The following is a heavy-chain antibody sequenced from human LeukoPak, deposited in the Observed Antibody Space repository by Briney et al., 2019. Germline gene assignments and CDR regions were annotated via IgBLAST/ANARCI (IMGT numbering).Heavy chain of an antibody. J-gene: IGHJ6*03. CDR3: AAPSGAVVPYNYYMDV. Sequence: ASVKVSCKASGYTFTSYGISWVRQAPGQGLEWMGGIIPIFGTANYAQKFQGRVTITTDESTSTAYMELSSLRSEDTAVYYCAAPSGAVVPYNYYMDVWGKGTTVTVSS. CDR2: IIPIFGTA. D-gene: IGHD2-2*01. CDR1: GYTFTSYG. V-gene: IGHV1-69*05.